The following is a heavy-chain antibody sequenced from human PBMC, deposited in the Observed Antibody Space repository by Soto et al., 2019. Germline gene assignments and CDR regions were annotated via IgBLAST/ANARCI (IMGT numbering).Heavy chain of an antibody. D-gene: IGHD5-12*01. J-gene: IGHJ4*02. CDR1: GGSISSYY. Sequence: PSETLSLTCTVSGGSISSYYWSWIRQPPGKGLEWIGYIYYSGSTNYNPSLKSRVTISVDTSKNQFSLKLSSVTAADTAVYYCARGFPMDGYKDGFDYWGQGTLVTVSS. CDR3: ARGFPMDGYKDGFDY. CDR2: IYYSGST. V-gene: IGHV4-59*01.